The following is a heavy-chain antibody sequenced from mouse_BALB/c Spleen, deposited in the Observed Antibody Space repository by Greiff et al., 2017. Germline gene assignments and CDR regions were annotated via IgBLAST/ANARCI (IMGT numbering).Heavy chain of an antibody. CDR3: ARWGGFTTATRGAMDY. J-gene: IGHJ4*01. V-gene: IGHV3-2*02. D-gene: IGHD1-2*01. Sequence: DVQLQESGPGLVKPSQSLSLTCTVTGYSITSDYAWNWIRQFPGNKLEWMGYISYSGSTSYNPSLKSRISITRDTSKNQFFLQLNSVTTEDTATYYCARWGGFTTATRGAMDYWGQGTSVTVSS. CDR1: GYSITSDYA. CDR2: ISYSGST.